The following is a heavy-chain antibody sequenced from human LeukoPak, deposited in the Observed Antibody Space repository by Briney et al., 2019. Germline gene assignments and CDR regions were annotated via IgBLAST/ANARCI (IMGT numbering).Heavy chain of an antibody. CDR1: GGSISSGGYY. Sequence: SETLSLTCTVSGGSISSGGYYWSWIRQHPGKGLEWIGYIYYSGSTYYNPSLKSRVTISVDTSKNQFSLKLSSVTAADTAVYYCARDCSGGSCYGAFDIWGQGTMVTVSS. V-gene: IGHV4-31*03. CDR3: ARDCSGGSCYGAFDI. CDR2: IYYSGST. J-gene: IGHJ3*02. D-gene: IGHD2-15*01.